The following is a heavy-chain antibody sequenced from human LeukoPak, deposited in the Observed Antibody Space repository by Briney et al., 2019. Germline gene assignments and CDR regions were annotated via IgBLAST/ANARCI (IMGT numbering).Heavy chain of an antibody. V-gene: IGHV3-48*03. J-gene: IGHJ4*02. D-gene: IGHD6-6*01. CDR2: ISSSGSTI. CDR1: GFTFSSYE. Sequence: GGSLRLSCAASGFTFSSYEMNWVRQAPGKGLEWVSYISSSGSTIYYADSVKGRFTISKDNAKNSLYLQMNSLRAEDTAVYYFASESVGYSSSGGYWGEGTLVTVSS. CDR3: ASESVGYSSSGGY.